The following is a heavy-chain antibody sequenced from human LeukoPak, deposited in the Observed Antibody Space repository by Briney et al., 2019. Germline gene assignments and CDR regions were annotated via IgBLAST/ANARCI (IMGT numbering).Heavy chain of an antibody. Sequence: KSGGSLRLSCAASGFTFSTYSMTWVRQSPGKGLEWVSSTSRNSGYIYYTDSMKGRLTISRDNANNSLYLQMNNLRAEDTAMYYCARGRRTGDRGYYFDYWGQGTLVTVSS. CDR3: ARGRRTGDRGYYFDY. CDR1: GFTFSTYS. V-gene: IGHV3-21*01. J-gene: IGHJ4*02. D-gene: IGHD7-27*01. CDR2: TSRNSGYI.